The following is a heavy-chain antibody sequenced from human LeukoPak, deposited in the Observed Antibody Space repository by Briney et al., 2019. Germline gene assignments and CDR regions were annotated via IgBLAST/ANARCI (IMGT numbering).Heavy chain of an antibody. V-gene: IGHV1-46*01. J-gene: IGHJ6*02. CDR1: GYTFTSYY. Sequence: GASVKVSCKASGYTFTSYYMHWVRHAPGQGLEWMGIINPSGGSTSYAQKFQGRVTMTRDTSTSTVYMELSRLRSEDTAVYYCATHTVVPAAMDYYYGMDVWGQGTTVTVSS. CDR3: ATHTVVPAAMDYYYGMDV. CDR2: INPSGGST. D-gene: IGHD2-2*01.